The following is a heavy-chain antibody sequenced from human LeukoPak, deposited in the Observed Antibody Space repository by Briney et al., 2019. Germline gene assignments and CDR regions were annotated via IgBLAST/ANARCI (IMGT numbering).Heavy chain of an antibody. CDR3: ARPRDYDFWSGYPSWSDAFDI. V-gene: IGHV4-39*01. D-gene: IGHD3-3*01. CDR1: GDSISSCSYH. Sequence: ADTLSLTCTVSGDSISSCSYHWGWIRQPPGKGLEWIGSIYYSGSTYYTPYVKRRVSISVDTSKNQLSLTLSSVTAAGTDVYYCARPRDYDFWSGYPSWSDAFDIWGQGKMVTVSS. CDR2: IYYSGST. J-gene: IGHJ3*02.